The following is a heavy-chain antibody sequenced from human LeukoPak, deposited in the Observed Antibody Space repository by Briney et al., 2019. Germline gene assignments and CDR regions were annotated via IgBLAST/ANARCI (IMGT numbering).Heavy chain of an antibody. D-gene: IGHD2-2*01. CDR2: INPNSGDT. J-gene: IGHJ4*02. Sequence: ASVKVSCKASGYTFTSLDINWVRQATGQAPEWMGWINPNSGDTGYGQKFQGRVTITRDISISTVYMELSSLRSEDTAVYYCTRHTSPTFDYWGQGTLVTVSS. CDR3: TRHTSPTFDY. CDR1: GYTFTSLD. V-gene: IGHV1-8*01.